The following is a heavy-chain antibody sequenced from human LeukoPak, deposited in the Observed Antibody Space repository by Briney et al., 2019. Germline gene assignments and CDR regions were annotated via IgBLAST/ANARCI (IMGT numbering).Heavy chain of an antibody. J-gene: IGHJ6*03. CDR1: GGSFSGYY. CDR3: ARGNGYDFWSGYYIPAYYYYMDV. D-gene: IGHD3-3*01. V-gene: IGHV4-59*10. Sequence: SETLSLTRAVYGGSFSGYYWSWIRQPAGKGLEWIGRIYTSGSTNYNPSLKSRDTMSVDTSKNQFSLKLSSVTAADTAVYYCARGNGYDFWSGYYIPAYYYYMDVWGKGTTVTVSS. CDR2: IYTSGST.